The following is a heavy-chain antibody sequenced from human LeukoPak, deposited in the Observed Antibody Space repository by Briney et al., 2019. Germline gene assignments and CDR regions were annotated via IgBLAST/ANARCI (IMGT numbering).Heavy chain of an antibody. CDR2: IYSGGST. Sequence: SQTPSLTCTVSGDSTSSGPYYWSWIRQPAGKELEWIGRIYSGGSTSYNPSLKSRVTISVDTSKNQFSLKLSSVTAADTAIYYCAREGSIYYYDSSGYLGYWGQGTLVTVSS. D-gene: IGHD3-22*01. J-gene: IGHJ4*02. V-gene: IGHV4-61*02. CDR3: AREGSIYYYDSSGYLGY. CDR1: GDSTSSGPYY.